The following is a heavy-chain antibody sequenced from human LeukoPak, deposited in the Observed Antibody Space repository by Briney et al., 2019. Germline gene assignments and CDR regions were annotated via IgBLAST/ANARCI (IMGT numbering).Heavy chain of an antibody. D-gene: IGHD6-13*01. J-gene: IGHJ4*02. V-gene: IGHV1-18*01. CDR3: ARDKLGGKREKVAAAGNFDY. CDR1: GYTFTSYG. CDR2: ISAYNGNT. Sequence: GASVKVSCKASGYTFTSYGISWVRQAPGQGLEWMGWISAYNGNTNYAQKLQGRVTMTTDTSTSTAYMELSSLRSEDTAVYYCARDKLGGKREKVAAAGNFDYWGQGTLVTVSS.